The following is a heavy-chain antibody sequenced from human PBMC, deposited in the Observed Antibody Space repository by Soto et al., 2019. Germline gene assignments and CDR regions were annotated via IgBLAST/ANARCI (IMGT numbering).Heavy chain of an antibody. CDR1: GYTFTSYY. CDR3: SRTATVAGTGYGYFDL. V-gene: IGHV1-46*03. CDR2: INPSGGST. D-gene: IGHD6-19*01. Sequence: QVQLVQSGAEVKKPGASVKVSCKASGYTFTSYYMHWVRQAPGQGLEWMGIINPSGGSTSYAQKFQGSVTMTRDSSSITGFMGMGSLRSEDTAVYCCSRTATVAGTGYGYFDLWGRGILVTVSS. J-gene: IGHJ2*01.